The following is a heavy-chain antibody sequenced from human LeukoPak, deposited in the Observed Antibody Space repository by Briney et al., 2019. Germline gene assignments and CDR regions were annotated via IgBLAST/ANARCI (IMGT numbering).Heavy chain of an antibody. J-gene: IGHJ4*02. D-gene: IGHD1-1*01. Sequence: SETLSLTCTVSGGSISNGGHYWSWIRQYPGKGLEWIGYIYYNGRINYNPSLKSRIAMSVDTSENQFSLKLSSVTAADTAVYYCARRVGKFPTYYFDYWGQGTRVTVSS. CDR2: IYYNGRI. CDR3: ARRVGKFPTYYFDY. CDR1: GGSISNGGHY. V-gene: IGHV4-31*03.